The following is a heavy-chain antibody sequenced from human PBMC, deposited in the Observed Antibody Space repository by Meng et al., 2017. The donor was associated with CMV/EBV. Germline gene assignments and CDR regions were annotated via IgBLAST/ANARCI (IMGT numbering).Heavy chain of an antibody. D-gene: IGHD4-17*01. CDR2: INPNSGDT. CDR1: GETFPDYY. CDR3: TRDAHLTTVTPNWFDP. J-gene: IGHJ5*02. V-gene: IGHV1-2*02. Sequence: QVPMLRSGAELRKPAASAKVSCKASGETFPDYYMPWVRQAPGQGLEWMGCINPNSGDTNYAQKFQGRVTMTRDTSISTAYMELSRLRSDDTAVYYCTRDAHLTTVTPNWFDPWGQGTLVTVSS.